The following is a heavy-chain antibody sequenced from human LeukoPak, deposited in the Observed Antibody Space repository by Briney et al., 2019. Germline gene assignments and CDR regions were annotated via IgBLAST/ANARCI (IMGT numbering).Heavy chain of an antibody. V-gene: IGHV1-8*01. CDR2: MSPNSGDT. CDR3: AVIVVVPAASRRGDYYYGMDV. J-gene: IGHJ6*02. D-gene: IGHD2-2*01. Sequence: ASVKVSCKASGYTFTSYDFNWVRQATGQRPEWMGWMSPNSGDTGYAQKFQDRVTMTEDTSTDTAYMELSSLRSEDTAVYYCAVIVVVPAASRRGDYYYGMDVWGQGTTVTVSS. CDR1: GYTFTSYD.